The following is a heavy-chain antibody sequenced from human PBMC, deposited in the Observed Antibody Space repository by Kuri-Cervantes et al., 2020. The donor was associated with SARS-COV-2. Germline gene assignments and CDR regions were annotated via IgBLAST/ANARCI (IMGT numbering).Heavy chain of an antibody. CDR2: VRYDGSNK. J-gene: IGHJ4*02. CDR3: TRHDFWSAYYFDY. V-gene: IGHV3-30*02. Sequence: GESLKISCEASGFAFRSFAMHWVRQAPGKGLEWVASVRYDGSNKEYAASVKGRFTISRDNVKESLSLQMNSLRLEDTAVYYCTRHDFWSAYYFDYWGQGTLVTVSS. D-gene: IGHD3-3*01. CDR1: GFAFRSFA.